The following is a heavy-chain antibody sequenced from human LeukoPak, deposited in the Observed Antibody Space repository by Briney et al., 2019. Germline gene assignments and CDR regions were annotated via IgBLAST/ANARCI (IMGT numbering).Heavy chain of an antibody. Sequence: GGSLRLSCTASGFPFSSFGMSWVRQAPGEGLEWVSGISAGGGSTPYADSVKGRFLISRDNSGSTLYMQMNNLRADDTAVYFCARKAPSGFHDSWGQGTLVTVSS. D-gene: IGHD3-22*01. V-gene: IGHV3-23*01. CDR3: ARKAPSGFHDS. CDR1: GFPFSSFG. J-gene: IGHJ4*02. CDR2: ISAGGGST.